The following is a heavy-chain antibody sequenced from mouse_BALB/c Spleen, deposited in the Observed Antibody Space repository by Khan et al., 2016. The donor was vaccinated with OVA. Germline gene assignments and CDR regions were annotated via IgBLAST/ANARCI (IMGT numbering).Heavy chain of an antibody. CDR3: TRAGWAACAY. Sequence: QVQLQQPGAELVKPGASVKLSCKASGYTFTSYYIYWVKQRPGQGLEWIGGINPSNGGTYFNEKFESKATLTVDKSSRTAFMQVSSLTSEDSAVYYCTRAGWAACAYWGQGTLVTVSA. V-gene: IGHV1S81*02. CDR1: GYTFTSYY. J-gene: IGHJ3*01. CDR2: INPSNGGT. D-gene: IGHD1-1*02.